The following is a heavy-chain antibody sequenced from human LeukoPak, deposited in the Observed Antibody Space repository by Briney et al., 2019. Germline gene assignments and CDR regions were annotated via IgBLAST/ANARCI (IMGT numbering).Heavy chain of an antibody. V-gene: IGHV3-23*01. CDR3: AHVANCGGDCYSGAFDI. D-gene: IGHD2-21*02. Sequence: GGSVRLSCAASGFTCSGSAMTWVGKAPGKGRVGVTDISGSGGSTHYADSVKGRFTISRDNSKNPLYLQMNSLRAEDTAVYYCAHVANCGGDCYSGAFDIWGQGTMVTVSS. CDR1: GFTCSGSA. CDR2: ISGSGGST. J-gene: IGHJ3*02.